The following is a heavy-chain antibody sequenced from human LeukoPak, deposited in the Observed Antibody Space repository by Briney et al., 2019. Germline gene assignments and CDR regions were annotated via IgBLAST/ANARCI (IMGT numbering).Heavy chain of an antibody. V-gene: IGHV4-59*01. CDR3: ARDGSSGTSDGAFDI. D-gene: IGHD6-25*01. CDR2: VYYSGST. CDR1: GGSISSYY. J-gene: IGHJ3*02. Sequence: SETLSLTCTLSGGSISSYYWSWVRQPPGKALEWIGYVYYSGSTKYSPSLRSRVTISVDTSKKQFSLKVRSVTAADTAVYYCARDGSSGTSDGAFDIWGQGTMVTVSS.